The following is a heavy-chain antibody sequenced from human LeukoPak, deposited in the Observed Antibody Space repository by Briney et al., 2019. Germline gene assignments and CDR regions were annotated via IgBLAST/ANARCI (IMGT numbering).Heavy chain of an antibody. Sequence: SETLSLTCTVPGGSISSYYWSWIRQPPGKGLEWIGYIYYSGSTNYNPSLKSRVTISVDTSKNQFSLKLSSVTAADTAVYYCARVAYRGYDYRGYFDYWGQGTLVTVSS. D-gene: IGHD5-12*01. CDR2: IYYSGST. V-gene: IGHV4-59*12. CDR1: GGSISSYY. J-gene: IGHJ4*02. CDR3: ARVAYRGYDYRGYFDY.